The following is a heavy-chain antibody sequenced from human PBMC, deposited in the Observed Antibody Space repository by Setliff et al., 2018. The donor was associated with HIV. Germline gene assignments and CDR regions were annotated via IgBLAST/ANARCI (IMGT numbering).Heavy chain of an antibody. CDR3: ARHRQGLTGSTPGYYMDV. CDR2: ISYSGST. Sequence: PSETLSLTCNVSGGSFSNSYYCWGWIRQPPGKGLEWIGSISYSGSTYYNPSLKSRVTMSVDTSKNQFSLKLSSVTAADTAVYYCARHRQGLTGSTPGYYMDVWGKGTTVTVSS. J-gene: IGHJ6*03. V-gene: IGHV4-39*01. CDR1: GGSFSNSYYC. D-gene: IGHD1-7*01.